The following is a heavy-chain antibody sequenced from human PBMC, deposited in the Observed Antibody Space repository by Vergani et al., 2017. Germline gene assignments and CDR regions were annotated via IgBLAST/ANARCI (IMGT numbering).Heavy chain of an antibody. V-gene: IGHV3-48*01. Sequence: EVQLVESGGGLVQPGGSLRLSCAASGFTFSSYSMNWVRQAPGKGLEWVSYISSSSSTIYYEDSVKGRFTISRDNAKNSLYLQMNSLRAEDTAVYYCARVGGYCSGGSCYLGWGQGTLVTVSS. D-gene: IGHD2-15*01. CDR1: GFTFSSYS. J-gene: IGHJ4*02. CDR2: ISSSSSTI. CDR3: ARVGGYCSGGSCYLG.